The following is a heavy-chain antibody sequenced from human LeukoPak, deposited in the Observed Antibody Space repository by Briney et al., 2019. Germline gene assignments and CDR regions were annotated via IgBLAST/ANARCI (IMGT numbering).Heavy chain of an antibody. CDR2: IGDSGATT. J-gene: IGHJ4*02. Sequence: GGSLRLSCAASGFTLSSYAMTWVRQAPGKGLEWVSDIGDSGATTYYADSVKGRFTISRNNSKNTLYLQMSSLRAEDTAVYFCASFHYYGSGAYYLSYWGQGTLVTVSS. D-gene: IGHD3-10*01. CDR3: ASFHYYGSGAYYLSY. V-gene: IGHV3-23*01. CDR1: GFTLSSYA.